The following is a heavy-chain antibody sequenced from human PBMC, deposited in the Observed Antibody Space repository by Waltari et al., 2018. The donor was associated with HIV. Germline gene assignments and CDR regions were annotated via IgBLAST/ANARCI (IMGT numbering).Heavy chain of an antibody. Sequence: EVQLVESGGGLVQPGGSLRLSCAASGLPFSSSAMSWVRQAPGKGLEWVSAIRGSGGSTYYADSVKGRFTISIDNSKNTLYLQMNSLRAEDTAVYYCAKSGIAAAGDWFDPWGQGTLVTVSS. CDR2: IRGSGGST. CDR1: GLPFSSSA. CDR3: AKSGIAAAGDWFDP. J-gene: IGHJ5*02. D-gene: IGHD6-13*01. V-gene: IGHV3-23*04.